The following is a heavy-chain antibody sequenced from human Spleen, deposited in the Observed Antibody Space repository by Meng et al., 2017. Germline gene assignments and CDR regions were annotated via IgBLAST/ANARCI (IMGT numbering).Heavy chain of an antibody. V-gene: IGHV3-23*01. CDR2: ISGSGGNT. CDR1: GFTFSNYA. D-gene: IGHD4-17*01. Sequence: GGSLRLSCAASGFTFSNYAMNWVRQAPGKGLEWVSGISGSGGNTYYADSVKGRFTISRDNSKNTLYLQMNSLRAEDTAVYYCAKFGGSTVTRNFDYWGQGTLVTVSS. CDR3: AKFGGSTVTRNFDY. J-gene: IGHJ4*02.